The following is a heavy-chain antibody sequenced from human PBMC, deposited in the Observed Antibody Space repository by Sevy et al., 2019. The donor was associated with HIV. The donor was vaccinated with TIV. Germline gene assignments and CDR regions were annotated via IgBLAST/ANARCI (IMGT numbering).Heavy chain of an antibody. V-gene: IGHV4-61*02. J-gene: IGHJ3*02. CDR2: IYTSGST. Sequence: SETLSLTCTVSGGSISSGSYYWSWIRQPAGKGLEWIGRIYTSGSTKYNPSLKSRVTMSVDTSKNQFSLKLTSVTAADTALYYCAREGNSGYCISASCQSDAFDIWGQGTMVTVSS. CDR1: GGSISSGSYY. D-gene: IGHD2-2*01. CDR3: AREGNSGYCISASCQSDAFDI.